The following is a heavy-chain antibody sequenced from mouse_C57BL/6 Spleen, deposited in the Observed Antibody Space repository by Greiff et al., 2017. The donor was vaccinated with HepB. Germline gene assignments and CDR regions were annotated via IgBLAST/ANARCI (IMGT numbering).Heavy chain of an antibody. CDR2: INPNNGGT. V-gene: IGHV1-22*01. CDR3: ASGNWDVDFDY. D-gene: IGHD4-1*01. Sequence: VQLQQSGPELVKPGASVKMSCKASGYTFTDYNMHWVKQSHGKSLEWIGYINPNNGGTSYNQKFKGKATLTVNKSSSTAYKELRSLTSEDSAVYYCASGNWDVDFDYWGQGTTLTVSS. CDR1: GYTFTDYN. J-gene: IGHJ2*01.